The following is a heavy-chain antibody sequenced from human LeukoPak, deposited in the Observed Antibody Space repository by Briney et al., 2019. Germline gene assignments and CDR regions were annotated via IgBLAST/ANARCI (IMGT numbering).Heavy chain of an antibody. CDR1: GYSISSGYY. V-gene: IGHV4-38-2*02. D-gene: IGHD3-10*01. Sequence: SETLSLTCTVSGYSISSGYYWGWIRPPPGKGLEWIGSIYHSGSTYYNPSLKSRVTISVDTSKNQFSLKLSSVTAADTAVYYCARIMVDHYYYYYYMDVWGKGTTVTVSS. J-gene: IGHJ6*03. CDR3: ARIMVDHYYYYYYMDV. CDR2: IYHSGST.